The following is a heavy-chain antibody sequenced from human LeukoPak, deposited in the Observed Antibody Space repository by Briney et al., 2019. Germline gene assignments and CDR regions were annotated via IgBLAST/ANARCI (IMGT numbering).Heavy chain of an antibody. CDR3: ARERDGRFFDY. CDR2: INQDGSEK. J-gene: IGHJ4*02. CDR1: GLTFRNFW. Sequence: PGGSLRLSCAVSGLTFRNFWMSWVRQAPGKGLEWVANINQDGSEKYFVDSVRGRFTISRDNSKNSLHLQMNTLRAEDTAVYYCARERDGRFFDYWGQGTLVTVSS. D-gene: IGHD5-24*01. V-gene: IGHV3-7*01.